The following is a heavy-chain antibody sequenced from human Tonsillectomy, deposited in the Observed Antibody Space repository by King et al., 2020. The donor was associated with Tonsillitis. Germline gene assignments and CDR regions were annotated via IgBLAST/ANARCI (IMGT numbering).Heavy chain of an antibody. CDR2: ISPYNVDT. V-gene: IGHV1-18*01. D-gene: IGHD1-26*01. Sequence: MQLVQSGAEVKKPGASVKVSCKASGYTFTSYGISWVRQAPGQGLEWRGWISPYNVDTNYAQKFQGRVTMTTDTSTSTAFMELRSLRSDDTAVYYCARDMWDLRMDVWGKGTTVTVSS. CDR3: ARDMWDLRMDV. CDR1: GYTFTSYG. J-gene: IGHJ6*03.